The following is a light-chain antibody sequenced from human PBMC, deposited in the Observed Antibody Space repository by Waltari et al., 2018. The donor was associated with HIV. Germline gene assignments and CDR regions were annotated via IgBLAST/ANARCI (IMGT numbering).Light chain of an antibody. Sequence: EIVMTQFPGTLSVSPGERATLPCRASKSISSHLAWYQQKPGQAPRLLIYAASNRATGIPARFSGSGSGTDFTLTISSLQSEDFAVYYCLQYTFWPPYTFGQGTKLEMK. CDR2: AAS. CDR3: LQYTFWPPYT. CDR1: KSISSH. V-gene: IGKV3-15*01. J-gene: IGKJ2*01.